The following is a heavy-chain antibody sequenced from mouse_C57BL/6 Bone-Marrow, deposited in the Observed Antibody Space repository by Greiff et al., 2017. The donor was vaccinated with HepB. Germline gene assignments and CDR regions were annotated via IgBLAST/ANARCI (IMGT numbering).Heavy chain of an antibody. V-gene: IGHV1-50*01. D-gene: IGHD1-1*01. J-gene: IGHJ4*01. CDR2: IDPSDSYT. CDR3: ACEIYYGSSYGGAMDY. Sequence: QVQLQQPGAELVKPGASVKLSCKASGYTFTSYWMQWVKQRPGQGLEWIGEIDPSDSYTNYNQKFKGKATLTADKSSSTAYMQLSSLTSEDSAVYYCACEIYYGSSYGGAMDYWGQGTSVTVSS. CDR1: GYTFTSYW.